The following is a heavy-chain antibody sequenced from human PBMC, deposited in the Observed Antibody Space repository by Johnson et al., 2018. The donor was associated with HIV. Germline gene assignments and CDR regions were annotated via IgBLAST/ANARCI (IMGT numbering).Heavy chain of an antibody. V-gene: IGHV3-23*04. CDR2: ISGSGGST. J-gene: IGHJ3*02. CDR3: ARALLSASTIGAFDI. Sequence: VQLVESGGGLVKPGGSLRLSCAVSGVIFSDYYMSWIRQAPGKGLEWVSAISGSGGSTYYADSVKGRLTISRDNSKNTLYLQMNSLRAEDTAVYYCARALLSASTIGAFDIWGQGTMVTVSS. CDR1: GVIFSDYY. D-gene: IGHD5-24*01.